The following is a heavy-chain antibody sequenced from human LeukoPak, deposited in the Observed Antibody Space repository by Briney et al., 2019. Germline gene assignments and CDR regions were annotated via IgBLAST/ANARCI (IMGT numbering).Heavy chain of an antibody. CDR3: AKDSPSPDY. Sequence: PGGSLRLSCAASGFTFSSYAMSWVRQAPGKGLEWVSATSVSDAGTYYADSVKGRFTISRDNSKNTLYLQMNSLRAEDTAVYYCAKDSPSPDYWGQGTLVTVSS. CDR2: TSVSDAGT. J-gene: IGHJ4*02. V-gene: IGHV3-23*01. CDR1: GFTFSSYA.